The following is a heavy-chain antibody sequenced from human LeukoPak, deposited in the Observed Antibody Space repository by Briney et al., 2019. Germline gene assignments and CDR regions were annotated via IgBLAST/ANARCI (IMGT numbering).Heavy chain of an antibody. Sequence: GGSLRLSCAASGFTFSSYWMHWVRQGPGKGLVWVSRINNDGRGANYADSVKGRFTISRDNAKNTLYLQMNSLRAEDTAVYYCARDLRTPSDTNIAIDYWGQGTLVTVSS. J-gene: IGHJ4*02. CDR2: INNDGRGA. CDR3: ARDLRTPSDTNIAIDY. D-gene: IGHD4-23*01. V-gene: IGHV3-74*01. CDR1: GFTFSSYW.